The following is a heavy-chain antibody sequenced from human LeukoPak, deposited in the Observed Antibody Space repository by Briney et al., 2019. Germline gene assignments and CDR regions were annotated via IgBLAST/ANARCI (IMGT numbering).Heavy chain of an antibody. CDR3: ASDSEPSVVVPALYYYGMDV. CDR2: IIPIFGTA. J-gene: IGHJ6*02. Sequence: ASVKVSCKASGGTFSSYAISWVRQAPGEGLEWMGGIIPIFGTANYAQKFQGRVTITADESTSTAYMELSSLRSEDTAVYYCASDSEPSVVVPALYYYGMDVWGQGTTVTVSS. V-gene: IGHV1-69*01. D-gene: IGHD2-2*01. CDR1: GGTFSSYA.